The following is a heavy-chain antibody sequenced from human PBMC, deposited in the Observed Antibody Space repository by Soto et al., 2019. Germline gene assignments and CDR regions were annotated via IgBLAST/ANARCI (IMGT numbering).Heavy chain of an antibody. CDR1: GDSISGTNW. CDR3: ARSTTAGLDY. J-gene: IGHJ4*02. D-gene: IGHD2-21*02. V-gene: IGHV4-4*02. Sequence: QVQLQESGPGLVKPSGTLSLTCAVSGDSISGTNWWIWVRQPPGRGLEWIGEVYHTGNSNYNPSLKSRVTISIDKSNNQFSLNLRSVTAADTALYYCARSTTAGLDYWGQGTLVTVSS. CDR2: VYHTGNS.